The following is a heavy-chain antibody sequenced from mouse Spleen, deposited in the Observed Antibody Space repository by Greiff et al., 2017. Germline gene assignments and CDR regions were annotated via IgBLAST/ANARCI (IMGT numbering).Heavy chain of an antibody. J-gene: IGHJ2*01. V-gene: IGHV1-42*01. Sequence: VQLQQSGPELVKPGASVKISCKASGYSFTGYYMNWVKQSPEKSLEWIGEINPSTGGTTYNQKFKAKATLTVDKSSSTAYMQLKSLTSEDSAVYYCARSNYYGNTFDYWGQGTTLTVSS. CDR3: ARSNYYGNTFDY. D-gene: IGHD2-1*01. CDR2: INPSTGGT. CDR1: GYSFTGYY.